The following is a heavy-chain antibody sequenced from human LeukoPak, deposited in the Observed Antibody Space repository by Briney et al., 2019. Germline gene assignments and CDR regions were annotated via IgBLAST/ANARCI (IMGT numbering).Heavy chain of an antibody. CDR1: GYTFTGYY. J-gene: IGHJ4*02. D-gene: IGHD1-26*01. V-gene: IGHV1-2*02. Sequence: ASVKVSCKASGYTFTGYYMHWVRQAPGQGLEWMGWINPNSGGTNYAQKFQGRVTMTRDTSISTAYMELSRLRSDDTAVYYCARILGGTIKLRSGSYFPYWGQGTLVTVSS. CDR3: ARILGGTIKLRSGSYFPY. CDR2: INPNSGGT.